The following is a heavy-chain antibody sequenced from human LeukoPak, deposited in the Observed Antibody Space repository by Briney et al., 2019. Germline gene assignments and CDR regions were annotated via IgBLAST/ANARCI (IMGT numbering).Heavy chain of an antibody. CDR2: ISYDGSNK. Sequence: GGFLRLSCAASGFTFSSYGMHWVRQAPGKGLEWVAVISYDGSNKYYADSVKGRFTISRDNSKNTLYLQMNSLRAEDTAVYYCAKVAVSLGDAFDIWGQGTMVTVSS. J-gene: IGHJ3*02. V-gene: IGHV3-30*18. CDR1: GFTFSSYG. D-gene: IGHD6-19*01. CDR3: AKVAVSLGDAFDI.